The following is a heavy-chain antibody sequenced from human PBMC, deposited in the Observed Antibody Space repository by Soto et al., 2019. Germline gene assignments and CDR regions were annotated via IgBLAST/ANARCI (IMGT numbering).Heavy chain of an antibody. CDR3: AIGVGDGYYYYYGMDV. V-gene: IGHV1-46*01. Sequence: EASVKVSCKASGYTFTSYYMHWVRQAPGQGLEWMGIINPSGGSTSYAQKFQGRVTMTRDTSTSTVYMELSSLRPEDTAVYYCAIGVGDGYYYYYGMDVWGQGTTVTVSS. CDR2: INPSGGST. J-gene: IGHJ6*02. D-gene: IGHD2-21*02. CDR1: GYTFTSYY.